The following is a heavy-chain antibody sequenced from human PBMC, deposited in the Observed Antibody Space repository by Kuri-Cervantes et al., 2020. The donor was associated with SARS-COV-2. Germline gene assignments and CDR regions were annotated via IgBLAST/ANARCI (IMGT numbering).Heavy chain of an antibody. Sequence: ASVKVSCKVSGYTLTELSMHWVRQAPGKGLEWMGGFDPEDGETIYAQKFQGRVTMTEDTSTDTAYMELGSLRSEDTAVYYCATAPGFVGATKGGNWFDPWGQGTLVTVSS. D-gene: IGHD1-26*01. CDR2: FDPEDGET. CDR3: ATAPGFVGATKGGNWFDP. V-gene: IGHV1-24*01. J-gene: IGHJ5*02. CDR1: GYTLTELS.